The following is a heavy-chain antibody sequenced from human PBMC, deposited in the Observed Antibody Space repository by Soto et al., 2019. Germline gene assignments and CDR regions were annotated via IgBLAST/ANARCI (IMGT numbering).Heavy chain of an antibody. CDR3: AHILNYYDFWSGPFDY. V-gene: IGHV2-5*01. Sequence: SGPTLVNPTQTLTLTCTFSGFSLSTSGVGVGWIRQPPGKALEWLALIYWNDDKRYSPSLKSRLTITKDTSKNQVVLTMTNMDPVDTATYYCAHILNYYDFWSGPFDYWGQGTLVTVSS. CDR1: GFSLSTSGVG. J-gene: IGHJ4*02. CDR2: IYWNDDK. D-gene: IGHD3-3*01.